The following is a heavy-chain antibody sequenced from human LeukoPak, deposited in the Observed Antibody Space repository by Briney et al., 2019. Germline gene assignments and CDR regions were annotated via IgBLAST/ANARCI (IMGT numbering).Heavy chain of an antibody. CDR2: ITWNGGST. CDR1: GFTFDDYG. Sequence: PGGSLRLSCAASGFTFDDYGMSWVRQAPGKGLEWVSGITWNGGSTGYADSVKGRFTISRDNAKNSLYLQMNSLRAEDTALYYCARAGSGYSYGYGNWYFDLWGRGTLVTVSS. J-gene: IGHJ2*01. CDR3: ARAGSGYSYGYGNWYFDL. V-gene: IGHV3-20*04. D-gene: IGHD5-18*01.